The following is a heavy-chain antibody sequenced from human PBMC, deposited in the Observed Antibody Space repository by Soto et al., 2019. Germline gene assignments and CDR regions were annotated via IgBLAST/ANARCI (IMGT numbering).Heavy chain of an antibody. J-gene: IGHJ2*01. CDR1: GFTASSYG. CDR3: AKDSPYSRGRPYWYFDL. Sequence: GGSLRLSCAASGFTASSYGMSWVRQAPGKGLEWVSGINSNSDKSHYADSVKGRFTISRDISKNTLYLQMASLRAEDTAVYFCAKDSPYSRGRPYWYFDLWGRGTLVTVSS. CDR2: INSNSDKS. V-gene: IGHV3-23*01. D-gene: IGHD6-19*01.